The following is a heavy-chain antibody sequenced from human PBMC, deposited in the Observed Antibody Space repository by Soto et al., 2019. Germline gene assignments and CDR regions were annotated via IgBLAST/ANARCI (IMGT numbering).Heavy chain of an antibody. CDR3: ARADYYDNSGFYYDC. J-gene: IGHJ4*02. CDR1: GYIFTNHY. V-gene: IGHV1-46*01. Sequence: QVQLVQSGAEVKKPGASVKVSCKASGYIFTNHYIHWVRQAPGQGLEWMGIINPSGGSTNYLQKFPGRITMTRDTSTSTVYMELSSLRSEDTAVYFCARADYYDNSGFYYDCWGQGSLVTVSS. CDR2: INPSGGST. D-gene: IGHD3-22*01.